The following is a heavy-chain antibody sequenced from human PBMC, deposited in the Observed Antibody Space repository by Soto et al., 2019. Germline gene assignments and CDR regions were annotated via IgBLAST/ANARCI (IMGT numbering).Heavy chain of an antibody. Sequence: QVQLQESGPGLLKPSETLSLTCTVSGGSVNTYSWGWIRQPPGKELEWVGYISYSGSTNYNPSLKSRVTISRVTSKNQFSLNLISVTAADTGVYYCARASYYSYMDVWGKGTTVTVSS. CDR3: ARASYYSYMDV. V-gene: IGHV4-59*02. CDR1: GGSVNTYS. J-gene: IGHJ6*03. CDR2: ISYSGST.